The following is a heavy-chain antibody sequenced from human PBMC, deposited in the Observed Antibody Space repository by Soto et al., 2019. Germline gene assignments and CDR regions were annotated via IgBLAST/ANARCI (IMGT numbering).Heavy chain of an antibody. V-gene: IGHV3-66*01. CDR3: VIVVVVAAHPIFDH. CDR2: IYSGGST. Sequence: GGSLRLSCAASGVTVSSNYMSWVRQAPGKGLEWVSVIYSGGSTYYADSVKGRFTISRDNSKNTLYLQMNSLRAEDTAVYCCVIVVVVAAHPIFDHWGQGTLVTVSS. J-gene: IGHJ4*02. D-gene: IGHD2-15*01. CDR1: GVTVSSNY.